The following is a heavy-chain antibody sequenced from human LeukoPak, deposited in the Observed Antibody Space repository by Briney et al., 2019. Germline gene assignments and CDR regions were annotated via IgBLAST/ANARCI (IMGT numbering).Heavy chain of an antibody. V-gene: IGHV3-23*01. J-gene: IGHJ4*02. D-gene: IGHD5-18*01. CDR2: LSGDGGST. CDR1: GFTFSDFA. CDR3: AKGSDMAYYFDY. Sequence: PGGSLRLSCAASGFTFSDFAMSWVRQAPGKGLEWDSTLSGDGGSTYYADSVKGRFTISRDNSKNTLYLQMNNLRAEDTAVYYCAKGSDMAYYFDYWGQGTPVAVSS.